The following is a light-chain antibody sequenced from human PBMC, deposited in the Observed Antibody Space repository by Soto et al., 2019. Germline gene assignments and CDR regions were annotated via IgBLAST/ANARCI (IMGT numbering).Light chain of an antibody. J-gene: IGLJ1*01. CDR3: SSYAGSNNFV. CDR2: EVT. Sequence: QSALTQPPSASGSPGQSVTISCTGTSSDVGGYDYVSWYQQHPGKAPKLMIYEVTKRPSGVPDRFSGSKSGNTASLTASGLQAEDEADYYCSSYAGSNNFVLGNGTKLT. CDR1: SSDVGGYDY. V-gene: IGLV2-8*01.